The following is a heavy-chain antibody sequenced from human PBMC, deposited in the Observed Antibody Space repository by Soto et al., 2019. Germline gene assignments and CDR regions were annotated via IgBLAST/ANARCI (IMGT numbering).Heavy chain of an antibody. J-gene: IGHJ6*02. CDR3: ARGRRNYDGGNNLPPNCYYNSGMDV. D-gene: IGHD3-3*01. Sequence: SVKVSCKASGGTFSSYAISWVRQAPGQGLEWMGGIIPIFGTANYAQKFQGRVTITADESTSTAYMELSSLRSEDTAVYYCARGRRNYDGGNNLPPNCYYNSGMDVWSQ. V-gene: IGHV1-69*13. CDR1: GGTFSSYA. CDR2: IIPIFGTA.